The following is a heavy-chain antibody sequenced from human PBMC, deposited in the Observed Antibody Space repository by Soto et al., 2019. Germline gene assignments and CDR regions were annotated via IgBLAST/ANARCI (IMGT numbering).Heavy chain of an antibody. D-gene: IGHD2-2*01. V-gene: IGHV3-30*03. CDR2: ISYDGSNK. CDR1: GFTFSSYG. J-gene: IGHJ6*02. CDR3: ATPLNYCSSTSCSTLYGMDV. Sequence: PWWSLRLSCSASGFTFSSYGMHWVRQAPGKGLEWVAVISYDGSNKYYADSVKGRFTISRDNSKNTLYLQMNSLRAEDTAVYYCATPLNYCSSTSCSTLYGMDVWGQGTMVTVSS.